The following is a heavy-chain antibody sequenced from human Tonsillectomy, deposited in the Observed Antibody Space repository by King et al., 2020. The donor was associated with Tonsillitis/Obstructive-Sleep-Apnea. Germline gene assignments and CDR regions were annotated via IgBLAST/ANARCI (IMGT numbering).Heavy chain of an antibody. CDR2: SSPDNSDI. Sequence: VQLVESGAEVKKPGESLTISCQGSGFSFINYWIGWVRQMPGKGLEWMGISSPDNSDIRYNPSFRGQVTISADKSTTTAYLQWSSLKASDTAMYYCARTPYTSGWAWYLDLWGRGTLVTVYS. J-gene: IGHJ2*01. CDR3: ARTPYTSGWAWYLDL. CDR1: GFSFINYW. D-gene: IGHD6-19*01. V-gene: IGHV5-51*01.